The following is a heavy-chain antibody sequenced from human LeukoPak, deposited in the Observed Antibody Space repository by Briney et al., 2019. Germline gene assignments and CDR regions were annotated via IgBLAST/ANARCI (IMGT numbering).Heavy chain of an antibody. D-gene: IGHD2-8*01. CDR1: GGSISSYY. J-gene: IGHJ3*02. CDR2: IYYSGST. V-gene: IGHV4-59*01. Sequence: SETLSLTCTVSGGSISSYYWSWIRQPPGKGLEGIGYIYYSGSTNYNPSLKNRVTISVDTSKNQFSLKLSSVTAADTAVYYCARVGYLMDAFDIWGQGTMVTVSS. CDR3: ARVGYLMDAFDI.